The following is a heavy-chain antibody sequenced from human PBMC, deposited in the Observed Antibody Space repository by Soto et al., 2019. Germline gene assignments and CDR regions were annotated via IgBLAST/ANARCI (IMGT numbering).Heavy chain of an antibody. V-gene: IGHV3-30*04. CDR1: GFTFSSYA. CDR2: ISYDGSNK. Sequence: GGSLRLSCAASGFTFSSYAIHWVRQAPGKGLEWVAIISYDGSNKYNADSVKGRFTISRDNSKNTLYLQVNSLTAEDTAVYYCARVGFAGRDTLHIDYWGQGTLVTVSS. J-gene: IGHJ4*02. D-gene: IGHD3-10*01. CDR3: ARVGFAGRDTLHIDY.